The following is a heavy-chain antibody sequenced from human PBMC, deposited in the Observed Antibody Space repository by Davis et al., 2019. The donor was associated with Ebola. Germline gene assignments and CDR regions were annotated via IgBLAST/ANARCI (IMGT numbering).Heavy chain of an antibody. CDR1: GFTFSSYA. CDR3: ARDFGWNSRSYYYGMDV. J-gene: IGHJ6*02. CDR2: ISYDGSNK. V-gene: IGHV3-30-3*01. Sequence: GGSLRLSCAASGFTFSSYAMHWVRQAPGKGLEWVAVISYDGSNKYYADSVKGRFTISRDNAKNSLYLQMNSLRAEDTAVYYCARDFGWNSRSYYYGMDVWGQGTTVTVSS. D-gene: IGHD1-7*01.